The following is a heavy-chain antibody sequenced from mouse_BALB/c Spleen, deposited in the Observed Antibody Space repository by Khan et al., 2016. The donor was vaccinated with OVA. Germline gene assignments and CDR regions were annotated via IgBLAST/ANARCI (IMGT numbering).Heavy chain of an antibody. V-gene: IGHV14-1*02. CDR1: GFNLKDYY. J-gene: IGHJ4*01. D-gene: IGHD2-13*01. CDR3: ARSDYEAMDY. Sequence: VQLQQSGAELVRPGALVKLSCKASGFNLKDYYMHWVKQRPEQGLEWIGWIDPENGNTIYDPKFPDKASMTADTSSNTAYLQLSSLTSEDTAVYYCARSDYEAMDYWGQGTSVTVSS. CDR2: IDPENGNT.